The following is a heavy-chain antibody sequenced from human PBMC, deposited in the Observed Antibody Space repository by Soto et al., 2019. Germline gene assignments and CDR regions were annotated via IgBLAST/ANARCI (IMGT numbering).Heavy chain of an antibody. D-gene: IGHD1-1*01. CDR1: GFSFSSYA. J-gene: IGHJ6*02. V-gene: IGHV3-23*01. CDR3: AKHASPTGTWGPGYDDGFHV. Sequence: EVQLLESGGDLVQPGGSLKLSCATSGFSFSSYAMTWGRQAAGKGLEWVAGITGPGSSDFYGDAGRGRFTISRDKSKPTLYLEMPSLRLDDPAVYYCAKHASPTGTWGPGYDDGFHVWGPGTTGTVS. CDR2: ITGPGSSD.